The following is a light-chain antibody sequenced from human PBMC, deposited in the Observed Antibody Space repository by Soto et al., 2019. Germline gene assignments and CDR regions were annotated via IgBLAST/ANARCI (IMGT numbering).Light chain of an antibody. V-gene: IGKV3-20*01. CDR2: DAS. CDR1: QSVSSSY. J-gene: IGKJ1*01. CDR3: QHYGSSRT. Sequence: EIVLTQSPGTLSLSPGERATLSCRASQSVSSSYLAWNQQKPGQAPRLLIYDASSRATGIPDRFSGSASGTDFTLTISRLEPEDFAVYFCQHYGSSRTFGQGTKVDIK.